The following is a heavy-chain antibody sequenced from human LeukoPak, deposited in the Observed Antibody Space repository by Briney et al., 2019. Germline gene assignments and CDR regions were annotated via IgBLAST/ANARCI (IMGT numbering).Heavy chain of an antibody. Sequence: PGRSLRLSCAASGFTFSSNAMSWVRQAPGKGLEWVSGISYSGGSTHYADSVKGRFAISRDNSKNTLYLEMNSLRAEDTAVYYCAKDKYDFWSVIDYWGQGTLVTVSS. CDR3: AKDKYDFWSVIDY. D-gene: IGHD3-3*01. CDR2: ISYSGGST. J-gene: IGHJ4*02. V-gene: IGHV3-23*01. CDR1: GFTFSSNA.